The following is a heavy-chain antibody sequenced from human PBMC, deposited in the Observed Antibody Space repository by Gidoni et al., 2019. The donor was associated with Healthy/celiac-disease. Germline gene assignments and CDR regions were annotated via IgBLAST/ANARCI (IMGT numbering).Heavy chain of an antibody. J-gene: IGHJ3*02. D-gene: IGHD4-17*01. V-gene: IGHV3-11*01. CDR3: ARRDFLTYGDYLGGNYAFDI. CDR2: ISSSGSTI. Sequence: QLVESGGGLVKPGGSLRLSCAASGFTFSDYYMSWIRQAPGKGLEWVSYISSSGSTIYYADSVKGRFTISRDNAKNSLYLQMNSLRAEDTAVYYCARRDFLTYGDYLGGNYAFDIWGQGTMVTVSS. CDR1: GFTFSDYY.